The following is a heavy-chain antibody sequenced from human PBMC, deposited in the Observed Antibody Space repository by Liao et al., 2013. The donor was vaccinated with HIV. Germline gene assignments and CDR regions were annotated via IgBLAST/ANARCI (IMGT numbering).Heavy chain of an antibody. CDR2: IYNSGST. D-gene: IGHD3-3*01. CDR1: GASISSYY. J-gene: IGHJ4*02. CDR3: ARDNNDAWSGYRGYLDY. Sequence: QVQLQESGPGLVKPSETLSLTCTVSGASISSYYWSWVRQPAGKGLEWIGRIYNSGSTNYNPSLKSRVTMSVDTSKNQFSLKLSSVTAADTAVYYCARDNNDAWSGYRGYLDYWGQGTLVTVSS. V-gene: IGHV4-4*07.